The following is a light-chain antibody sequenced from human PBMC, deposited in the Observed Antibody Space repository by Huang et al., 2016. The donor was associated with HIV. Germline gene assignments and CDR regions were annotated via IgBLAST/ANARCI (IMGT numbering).Light chain of an antibody. CDR2: NAS. J-gene: IGKJ3*01. Sequence: EIVLTQSPGTLSVSPGERAILSCRASQSVSNLLAWYQQKHGQPPRLLIYNASKRASGIPVRFGGSGSGTDFTLTISSLEPEDFATYYCQQRSDWPHTFGPGTTVDI. V-gene: IGKV3-11*01. CDR1: QSVSNL. CDR3: QQRSDWPHT.